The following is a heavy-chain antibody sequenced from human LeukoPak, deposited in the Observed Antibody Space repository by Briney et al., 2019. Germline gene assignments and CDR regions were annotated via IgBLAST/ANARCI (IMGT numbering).Heavy chain of an antibody. CDR2: IDQYGGQK. CDR3: AKGGWNGWFDP. V-gene: IGHV3-7*05. Sequence: TGGSLRLSCAASGFTFSVYWMTWVRQAPGKGLEWVATIDQYGGQKNYVESVKGRFTISRDNSRNTLYLQMNSLRGEDTGVYYCAKGGWNGWFDPWGQGTLVTVSS. D-gene: IGHD1-1*01. J-gene: IGHJ5*02. CDR1: GFTFSVYW.